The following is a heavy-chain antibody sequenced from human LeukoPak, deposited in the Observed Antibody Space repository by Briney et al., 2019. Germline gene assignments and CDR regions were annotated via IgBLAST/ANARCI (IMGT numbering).Heavy chain of an antibody. Sequence: GASVKVSRKASGYTFTSYAMHWVRQAPGQRLEWMGWINAGNGNTKYSQKFQGRVTITRDTSASTAYMELSSLRSEDTAVYHCAIYGGWLSHYFDYWGQGTLVTVSS. CDR1: GYTFTSYA. CDR3: AIYGGWLSHYFDY. D-gene: IGHD3-22*01. J-gene: IGHJ4*02. CDR2: INAGNGNT. V-gene: IGHV1-3*01.